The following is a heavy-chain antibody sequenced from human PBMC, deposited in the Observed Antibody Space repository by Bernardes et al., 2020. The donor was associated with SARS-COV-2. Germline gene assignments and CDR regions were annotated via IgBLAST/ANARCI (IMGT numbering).Heavy chain of an antibody. Sequence: GGSLRLSCAASGFTFDDYAMHWVRQAPGKGLEWVSGISWNSGSIGYADSVKGRFTISRDNAKNSLYLQMNSLRAEDTALYYCAKVGSAEGDYWGQGTLVTVSS. CDR3: AKVGSAEGDY. D-gene: IGHD1-26*01. J-gene: IGHJ4*02. CDR1: GFTFDDYA. V-gene: IGHV3-9*01. CDR2: ISWNSGSI.